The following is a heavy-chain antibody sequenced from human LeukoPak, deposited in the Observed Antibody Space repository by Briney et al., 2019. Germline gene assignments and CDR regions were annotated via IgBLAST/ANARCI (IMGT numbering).Heavy chain of an antibody. CDR1: GDSINRGTYY. CDR3: ARLLAAAGSFDY. J-gene: IGHJ4*02. D-gene: IGHD6-13*01. CDR2: IYHSGST. Sequence: SETLSLTCTVSGDSINRGTYYWGWIRQPPGKGLEWIGSIYHSGSTYYNPSLKSRVTISVDTSKNQFSLKLSSVTAADTAVYFCARLLAAAGSFDYWGQGTLVTVSS. V-gene: IGHV4-39*01.